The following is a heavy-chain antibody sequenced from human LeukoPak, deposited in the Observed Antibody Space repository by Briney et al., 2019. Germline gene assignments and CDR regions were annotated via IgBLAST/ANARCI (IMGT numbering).Heavy chain of an antibody. J-gene: IGHJ4*02. CDR3: ARGNSSSWYGDY. V-gene: IGHV1-18*01. D-gene: IGHD6-13*01. CDR2: ISAYNGNT. CDR1: GYTFTSYG. Sequence: GASVKVSCKASGYTFTSYGISWVRQAPGQGLEWMGWISAYNGNTNYAQKLQGRVTITTDESTSTAYMELSSLRSEDTAVYYCARGNSSSWYGDYWGQGTLVTVSS.